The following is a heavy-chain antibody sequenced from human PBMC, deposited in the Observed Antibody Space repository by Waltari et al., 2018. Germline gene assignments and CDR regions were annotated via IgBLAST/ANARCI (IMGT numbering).Heavy chain of an antibody. Sequence: QVQLQQWGAGLLKPSETLSLTCAVYGGSFSGYYWSWIRQPPGKGLEWIGEINHSGSTNYNPSLKSRVTISVDTSNNQFSLKLSSVTAADTAVYYCARQADGGSYYYYMDVWGKGTTVTISS. V-gene: IGHV4-34*01. CDR3: ARQADGGSYYYYMDV. J-gene: IGHJ6*03. CDR2: INHSGST. D-gene: IGHD3-16*01. CDR1: GGSFSGYY.